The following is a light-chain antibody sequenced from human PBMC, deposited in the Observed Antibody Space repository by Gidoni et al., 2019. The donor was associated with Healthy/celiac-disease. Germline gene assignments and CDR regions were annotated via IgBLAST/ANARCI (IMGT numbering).Light chain of an antibody. V-gene: IGKV3-15*01. Sequence: EIVMTQSPATLSVSPGERATLSCRASQSVSSNLDCYQQKPGQAPRLLIYGASTRATGIPARFSGSGSGTEFTLTISSLQSEDFAVYYCQQYNNWPPCTFGQGTKLEIK. J-gene: IGKJ2*02. CDR3: QQYNNWPPCT. CDR2: GAS. CDR1: QSVSSN.